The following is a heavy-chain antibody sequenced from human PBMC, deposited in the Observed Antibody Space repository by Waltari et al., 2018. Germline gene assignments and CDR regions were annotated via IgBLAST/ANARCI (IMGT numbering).Heavy chain of an antibody. CDR2: IDPSDSYT. J-gene: IGHJ6*03. V-gene: IGHV5-10-1*01. D-gene: IGHD1-1*01. CDR3: ARPSTRDFYYMDV. CDR1: GYDFSTYW. Sequence: EVQLVQSGAEVKKPGESLRISCEGSGYDFSTYWITWVRHMPGKGLEWMGRIDPSDSYTNYSPSFRGHVTISVDRSISTAYIQWSGLRASDTAIYYCARPSTRDFYYMDVWGKGTTVTVSS.